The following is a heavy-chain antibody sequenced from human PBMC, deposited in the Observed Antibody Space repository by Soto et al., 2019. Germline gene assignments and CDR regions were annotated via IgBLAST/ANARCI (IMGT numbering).Heavy chain of an antibody. J-gene: IGHJ6*02. CDR2: ISGTSHDT. D-gene: IGHD2-15*01. CDR3: ARSGGTCYSAGCYYYAMEV. V-gene: IGHV3-11*03. CDR1: GITFSNFY. Sequence: GGSLRLSCAASGITFSNFYISWVRQAPGKGLEWVSYISGTSHDTNYADSVKRRFTISRDNAKNSLHLQMHSLRAEDTALYYCARSGGTCYSAGCYYYAMEVSGQGTTVTVSS.